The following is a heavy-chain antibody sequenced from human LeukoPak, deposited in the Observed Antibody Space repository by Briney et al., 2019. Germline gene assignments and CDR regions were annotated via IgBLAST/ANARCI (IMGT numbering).Heavy chain of an antibody. CDR1: GFTFSSYW. CDR3: AREGPSSWYVGAGYYYYYGMDV. J-gene: IGHJ6*02. CDR2: IKQDGSEK. D-gene: IGHD6-13*01. Sequence: GGSLRLSCAASGFTFSSYWMSWVRKAPGKGLEWVANIKQDGSEKYYVDSVKGRFIISRDNAKNSLYQQMNSLRAEDTAVYYCAREGPSSWYVGAGYYYYYGMDVWGQGTTVTVSS. V-gene: IGHV3-7*01.